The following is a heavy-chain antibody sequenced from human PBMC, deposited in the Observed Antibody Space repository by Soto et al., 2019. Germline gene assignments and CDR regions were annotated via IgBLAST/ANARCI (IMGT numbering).Heavy chain of an antibody. D-gene: IGHD5-12*01. J-gene: IGHJ4*02. Sequence: QVQLQESGPGLVKPSETLSLTCTVSGGSVSSYYWSWIRQPPGKGLEWIGYIYYSGSTNYNPSLKSRVTISVDTSKNQFSLKLSSVTAADTAVYYCARAYSGYDSFFDYWGQGTLVPVSS. CDR3: ARAYSGYDSFFDY. V-gene: IGHV4-59*08. CDR2: IYYSGST. CDR1: GGSVSSYY.